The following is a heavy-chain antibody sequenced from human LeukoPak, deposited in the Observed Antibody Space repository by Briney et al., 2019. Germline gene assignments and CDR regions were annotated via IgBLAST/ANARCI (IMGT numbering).Heavy chain of an antibody. CDR3: ATGPRNDP. V-gene: IGHV1-8*01. D-gene: IGHD1-14*01. Sequence: ASVTVSCKTSGYPFTKWEINWVRQAAGQGLEWLGWVHPDNGNTYYAQRFQGRVTMSRDTSTTTAYMELSGLRSNDTAVYFCATGPRNDPWGQGTLVTVSS. J-gene: IGHJ5*02. CDR1: GYPFTKWE. CDR2: VHPDNGNT.